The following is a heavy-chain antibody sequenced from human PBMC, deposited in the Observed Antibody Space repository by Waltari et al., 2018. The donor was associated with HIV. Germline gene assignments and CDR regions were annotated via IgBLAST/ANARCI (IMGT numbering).Heavy chain of an antibody. D-gene: IGHD3-22*01. CDR1: GFTFSSYA. J-gene: IGHJ4*02. CDR2: ISGSGGST. CDR3: AKGRYDSSGYYSPFDY. V-gene: IGHV3-23*01. Sequence: EVQLLESGGGLVQPGGSLRLSCAASGFTFSSYAMSWVRPAPGKGLEWVSAISGSGGSTYYADSVKGRFTISRDNSKNTLYLQMNSLRAEDTAVYYCAKGRYDSSGYYSPFDYWGQGTLVTVSS.